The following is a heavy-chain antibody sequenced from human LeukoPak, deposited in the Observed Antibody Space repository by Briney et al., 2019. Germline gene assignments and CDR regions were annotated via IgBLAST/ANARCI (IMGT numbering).Heavy chain of an antibody. D-gene: IGHD2-15*01. V-gene: IGHV3-74*01. CDR3: ARDVGYCSGGSCYDWFDP. CDR1: GFTLSSYW. Sequence: PGGSLRLSCAASGFTLSSYWMHWVRQAPGKGLVWVSRINSDGSSTSYADSVKGRFTISRDNAKNTLYLQMNSLRAEDTAVYYCARDVGYCSGGSCYDWFDPWGQGTLVTVSS. CDR2: INSDGSST. J-gene: IGHJ5*02.